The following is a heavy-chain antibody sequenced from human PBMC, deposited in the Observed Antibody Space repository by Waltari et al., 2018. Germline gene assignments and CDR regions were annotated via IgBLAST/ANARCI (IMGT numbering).Heavy chain of an antibody. CDR1: RSSIRNHHYY. CDR2: FYKSGTT. J-gene: IGHJ4*02. CDR3: VRGYPDIVATISDY. Sequence: QLQLQESGPGLVKPSETLSLTCTVSRSSIRNHHYYWGWVRQPPGKGLEWIGSFYKSGTTYYNPSLKSRVTISVDTSNNQFSLKLNSVTAADTAVYYCVRGYPDIVATISDYWGQGTLVIVSS. D-gene: IGHD5-12*01. V-gene: IGHV4-39*07.